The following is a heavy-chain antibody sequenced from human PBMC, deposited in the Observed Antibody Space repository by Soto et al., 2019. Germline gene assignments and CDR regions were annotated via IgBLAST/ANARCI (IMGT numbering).Heavy chain of an antibody. D-gene: IGHD2-15*01. J-gene: IGHJ4*02. V-gene: IGHV4-31*03. CDR1: GGSISSGGYY. CDR3: AREDCSGDSCYFDY. CDR2: IYYSGST. Sequence: LSLTCTVSGGSISSGGYYWSWIRQHPGKGLEWIGYIYYSGSTDYNPSLKSRVTISLDTSTNQFSLKLSSVTAADTAFYYCAREDCSGDSCYFDYWGQGTLVTVSS.